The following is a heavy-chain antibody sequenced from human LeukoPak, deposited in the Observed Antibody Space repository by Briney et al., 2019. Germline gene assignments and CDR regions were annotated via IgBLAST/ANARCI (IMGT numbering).Heavy chain of an antibody. CDR1: SGSISNFY. J-gene: IGHJ4*02. Sequence: SETLSLTCTFSSGSISNFYWSWIRQPPGKGLEWIGYISYSGITKYNPPLKSRVTISIDTSKNQFSLRLSSVTAADTAVYYCARGQGRFDYDSSGYYITDLDYWGQGTLVTVSS. CDR3: ARGQGRFDYDSSGYYITDLDY. D-gene: IGHD3-22*01. V-gene: IGHV4-59*01. CDR2: ISYSGIT.